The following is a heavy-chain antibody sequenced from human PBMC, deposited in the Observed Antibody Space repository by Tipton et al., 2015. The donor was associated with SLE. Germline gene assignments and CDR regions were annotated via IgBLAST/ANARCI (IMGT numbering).Heavy chain of an antibody. V-gene: IGHV4-61*02. CDR1: GGSISSGSYY. D-gene: IGHD4-17*01. Sequence: LSCTVSGGSISSGSYYWSWIRQPAGKGLEWIGRIYTSGSTNYNPSLKSRVTISVDTSKNQFSLKLSSVTVADTAVYYCARLDYVWQYFDSWGQGTLVTVSS. J-gene: IGHJ4*02. CDR3: ARLDYVWQYFDS. CDR2: IYTSGST.